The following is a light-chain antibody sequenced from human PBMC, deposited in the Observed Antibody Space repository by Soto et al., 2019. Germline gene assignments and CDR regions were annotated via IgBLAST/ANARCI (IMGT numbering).Light chain of an antibody. V-gene: IGKV1-27*01. CDR2: AAS. Sequence: DIQMTQSPSSLSASVGDRVTITCRASQGISNFLAWHQQKPGKVPKLLIYAASTLQSAVPSRFSDSGSGTDLTLTLTARQPEDVATYYCHEYNSAPWTFGQGTNVEIK. CDR3: HEYNSAPWT. J-gene: IGKJ1*01. CDR1: QGISNF.